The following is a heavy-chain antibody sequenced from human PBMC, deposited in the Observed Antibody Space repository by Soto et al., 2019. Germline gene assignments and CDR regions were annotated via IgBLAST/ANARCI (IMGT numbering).Heavy chain of an antibody. CDR2: IFYSGST. J-gene: IGHJ4*02. CDR3: ASSIRGSYFDY. Sequence: QLQLQESGPGLVKPSETLSLTCTVSGGSISSSSYYWGWIRQPPGKGLEWIGNIFYSGSTYYNPSLKSRVTIFVDTSKNQFSLKLSSVTAADTAVYYCASSIRGSYFDYWGQGTLVTVSS. V-gene: IGHV4-39*01. D-gene: IGHD3-16*01. CDR1: GGSISSSSYY.